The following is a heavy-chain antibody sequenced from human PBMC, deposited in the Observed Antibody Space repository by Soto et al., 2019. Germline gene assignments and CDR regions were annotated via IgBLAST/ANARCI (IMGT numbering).Heavy chain of an antibody. CDR1: AFTFRSYA. D-gene: IGHD3-22*01. J-gene: IGHJ4*02. CDR2: ISYDGTYK. V-gene: IGHV3-30-3*01. Sequence: GGSLRLSCAASAFTFRSYAMHWVRQAPGKGLEWVAVISYDGTYKYYADSVKGRFTISRDNSKNTLYLQMSSLRPEDTAVYYCARDAIYDGSGYYGSYFEYWGQGSLVTVSS. CDR3: ARDAIYDGSGYYGSYFEY.